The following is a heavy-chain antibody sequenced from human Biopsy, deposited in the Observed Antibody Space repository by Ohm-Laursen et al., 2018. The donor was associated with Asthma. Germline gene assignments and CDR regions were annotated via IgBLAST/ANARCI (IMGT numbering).Heavy chain of an antibody. J-gene: IGHJ3*02. V-gene: IGHV1-3*01. CDR2: INAGNGNT. Sequence: ASVKVSCKASGYTFISYAMHWVRQAPGQRLEWMGWINAGNGNTKYSQKFQGRVTITRDTSASTAYMELSSLRSEDTAVYYCASSIAVADSDAFDIWGQGTMVTVSS. CDR1: GYTFISYA. D-gene: IGHD6-19*01. CDR3: ASSIAVADSDAFDI.